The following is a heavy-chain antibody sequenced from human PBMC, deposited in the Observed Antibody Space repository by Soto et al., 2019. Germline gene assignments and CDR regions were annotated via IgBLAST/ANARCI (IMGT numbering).Heavy chain of an antibody. CDR2: IYYSGST. Sequence: SETLSLTCTVSGGSISSSSYYWGWIRQPPGKGLEWIGSIYYSGSTYYNPSLKSRVTISVDTSKNQFSLKLSSVTAADTAVYYCARITNYYGDYAGAWFDPWGQGTLVTVSS. J-gene: IGHJ5*02. D-gene: IGHD4-17*01. V-gene: IGHV4-39*01. CDR3: ARITNYYGDYAGAWFDP. CDR1: GGSISSSSYY.